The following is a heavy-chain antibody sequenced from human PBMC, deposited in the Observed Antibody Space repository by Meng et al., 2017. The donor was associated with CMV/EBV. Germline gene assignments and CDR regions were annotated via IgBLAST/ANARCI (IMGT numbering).Heavy chain of an antibody. CDR3: AREIGTYYDFWSGYYCHYYGMDV. CDR1: GFTFSSYS. V-gene: IGHV3-21*01. Sequence: GGSLRLSCAASGFTFSSYSMNWVRQAPGKGLEWVSSISSSSSYIYYADSVKGRFTISRDNAKNSLYLQMNSLRAEDTAVYYCAREIGTYYDFWSGYYCHYYGMDVWGQGTTVTVSS. CDR2: ISSSSSYI. D-gene: IGHD3-3*01. J-gene: IGHJ6*02.